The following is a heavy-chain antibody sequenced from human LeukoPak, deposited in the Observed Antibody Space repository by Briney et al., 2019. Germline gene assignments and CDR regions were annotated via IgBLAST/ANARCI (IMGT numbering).Heavy chain of an antibody. CDR3: VTSSYDSSGYYYLKTNAFDI. D-gene: IGHD3-22*01. CDR2: IYTSGST. V-gene: IGHV4-61*02. J-gene: IGHJ3*02. Sequence: SQTLSLTCTVSGGSISSGSYYWSWIRQPAGKGLEWIGRIYTSGSTNYNPSLKSRVTISVDTSKNQFSLKLSSVTAADTAVYYCVTSSYDSSGYYYLKTNAFDIWGQGTMVTVSS. CDR1: GGSISSGSYY.